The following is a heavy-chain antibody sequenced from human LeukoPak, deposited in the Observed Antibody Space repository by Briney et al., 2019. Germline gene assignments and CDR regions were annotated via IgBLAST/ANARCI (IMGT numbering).Heavy chain of an antibody. CDR3: ARGWDSGIHFDM. Sequence: GGSLRLSCTASAFTFSRYEMNWVRQAPGKGLEWISIISSGGTTIYYADSVKGRFTVSRDNAKNSLFLQMNSLRAEDTAIYYCARGWDSGIHFDMWGQGTMVTVSS. D-gene: IGHD1-26*01. V-gene: IGHV3-48*03. J-gene: IGHJ3*02. CDR1: AFTFSRYE. CDR2: ISSGGTTI.